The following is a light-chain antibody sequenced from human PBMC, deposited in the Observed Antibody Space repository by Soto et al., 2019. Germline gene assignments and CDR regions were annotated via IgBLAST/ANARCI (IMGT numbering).Light chain of an antibody. V-gene: IGKV1-5*01. CDR3: QQYSSYST. CDR1: QSISAW. CDR2: DAS. Sequence: DIEMTQSPSTLSASIGDRATITCRASQSISAWLAWYQQKPGQAPKLLIYDASTLETGVPSRFSGSGSGTEFTLTISSPEPDDFDVYYRQQYSSYSTFGRGTKVDVK. J-gene: IGKJ1*01.